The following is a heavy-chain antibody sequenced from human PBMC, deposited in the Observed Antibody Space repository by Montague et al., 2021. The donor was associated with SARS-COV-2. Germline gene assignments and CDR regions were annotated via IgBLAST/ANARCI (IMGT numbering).Heavy chain of an antibody. Sequence: SETLSLTCTVSGGSISGYYWSWIRQPPGKGLEWIGYIYYSGSTNYNPSLKSRVTISVDTSKNQFSLKLSSVTAADTAVYYCARVRYYGSGTSLGMDVWGQGTTVTVSS. D-gene: IGHD3-10*01. J-gene: IGHJ6*02. CDR2: IYYSGST. V-gene: IGHV4-59*12. CDR3: ARVRYYGSGTSLGMDV. CDR1: GGSISGYY.